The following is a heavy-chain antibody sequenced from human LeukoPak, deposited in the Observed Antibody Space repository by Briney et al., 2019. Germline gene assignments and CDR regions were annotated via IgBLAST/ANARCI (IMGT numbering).Heavy chain of an antibody. J-gene: IGHJ6*03. V-gene: IGHV1-8*01. CDR1: GYTCTSYD. D-gene: IGHD6-13*01. CDR3: ARGPSSSWPYYYYYYMDV. Sequence: ASVKVSCKASGYTCTSYDINWVRQATGQGLEWMGWMNPNSGNTGYAQKFQGRVTMTRNTSISTAYMELSSLRSEDTAVYYCARGPSSSWPYYYYYYMDVWGKGTTVTVSS. CDR2: MNPNSGNT.